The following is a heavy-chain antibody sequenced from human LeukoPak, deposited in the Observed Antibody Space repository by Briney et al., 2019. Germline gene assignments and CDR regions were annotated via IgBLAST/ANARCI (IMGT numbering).Heavy chain of an antibody. D-gene: IGHD2-2*01. CDR2: IPYRAGKS. CDR3: AKVYCSSPRCFLPFDY. Sequence: GGSLRLSCSTSGFTFKNFALSWVRQAPGKGLEWHATIPYRAGKSYYADSVQGRFSISRDDSAKTVYLHLNSLRAGDTAIYYCAKVYCSSPRCFLPFDYWGQGTLVTVSS. CDR1: GFTFKNFA. V-gene: IGHV3-23*01. J-gene: IGHJ4*02.